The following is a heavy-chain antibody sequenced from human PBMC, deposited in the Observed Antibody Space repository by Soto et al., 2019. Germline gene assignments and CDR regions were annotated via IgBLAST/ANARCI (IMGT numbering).Heavy chain of an antibody. CDR2: ISTYNANT. CDR3: VRKRGYSYGLGFWFDP. CDR1: GYTFTSYG. V-gene: IGHV1-18*01. J-gene: IGHJ5*02. Sequence: ASVKVSCKASGYTFTSYGISWVRQAPGQEQERMVWISTYNANTNYAQKLQGRVTMTTVTSTSTAYMELRSLRSDDTAVYYFVRKRGYSYGLGFWFDPRAQGNLVTVSS. D-gene: IGHD5-18*01.